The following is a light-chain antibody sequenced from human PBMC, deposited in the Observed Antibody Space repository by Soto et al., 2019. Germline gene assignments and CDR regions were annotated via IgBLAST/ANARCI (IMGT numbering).Light chain of an antibody. Sequence: DIQVTQSPSSLSASVRDRVTITFRTSQTLMNYVNWYQQKPGKAPKLLIYAASNLQSVVASRFSGSGSGTDFTLHISNLQAEDFAIYYCQQSYSASVTFGQGTEVVI. CDR3: QQSYSASVT. CDR1: QTLMNY. CDR2: AAS. V-gene: IGKV1-39*01. J-gene: IGKJ1*01.